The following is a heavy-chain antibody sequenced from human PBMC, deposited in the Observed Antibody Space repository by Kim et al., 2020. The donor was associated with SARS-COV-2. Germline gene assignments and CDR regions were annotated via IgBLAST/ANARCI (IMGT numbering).Heavy chain of an antibody. V-gene: IGHV3-21*01. CDR3: ASVGVGATSFDY. D-gene: IGHD1-26*01. CDR1: GGFTFSSYA. CDR2: ISSSSSYI. J-gene: IGHJ4*02. Sequence: GGSLRLSCAASGGFTFSSYAMSWVRQAPGKGLEWVSSISSSSSYIYYADSVKGRFTISRDNTKNSLYLHMNSLRAEDTAVYYCASVGVGATSFDYWGQGTLVTVSS.